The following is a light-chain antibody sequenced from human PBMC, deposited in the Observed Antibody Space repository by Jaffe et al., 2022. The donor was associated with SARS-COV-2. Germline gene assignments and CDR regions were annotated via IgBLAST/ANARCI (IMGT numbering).Light chain of an antibody. CDR2: WAS. V-gene: IGKV4-1*01. J-gene: IGKJ1*01. Sequence: DIVMSQSPDSLAVSLGERATINCKSSQSVLYSSNNKNNLAWYQQKPGQPPKLLIYWASTRGSGVPDRFSGSGSGTDFTLTISSLQAEDVAVYYCQQYYSTPQTFGQGTKVEIK. CDR1: QSVLYSSNNKNN. CDR3: QQYYSTPQT.